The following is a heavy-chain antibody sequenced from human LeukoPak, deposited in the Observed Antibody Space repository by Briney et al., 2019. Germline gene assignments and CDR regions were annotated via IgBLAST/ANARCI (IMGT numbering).Heavy chain of an antibody. Sequence: GGSLRLSCAASGFTFSDYYMSWIRQAPGKGLEWVSYISSSSSYTNYADSVKGRFTISRDNAKNTLYLQMNSLRAEDTAVYYCASLNSGYGPRDFDYWGQGTLVTVSS. CDR2: ISSSSSYT. J-gene: IGHJ4*02. D-gene: IGHD5-12*01. V-gene: IGHV3-11*06. CDR1: GFTFSDYY. CDR3: ASLNSGYGPRDFDY.